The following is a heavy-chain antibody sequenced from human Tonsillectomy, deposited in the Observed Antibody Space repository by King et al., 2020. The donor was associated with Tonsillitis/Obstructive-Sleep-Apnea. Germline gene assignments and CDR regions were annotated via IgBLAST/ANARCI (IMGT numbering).Heavy chain of an antibody. Sequence: HVQLVESGGGVVQPGRSLRLSCAASGFTFSSYGMHWVRQAPGKGLEWVAVIWYDGSNKYYADSVKGRFTISRDNSKNTLYLQMNSLRAEDTAVYYCARDLHQLLSGFDYWGQGTLVTVSS. CDR1: GFTFSSYG. J-gene: IGHJ4*02. CDR3: ARDLHQLLSGFDY. D-gene: IGHD2-2*01. CDR2: IWYDGSNK. V-gene: IGHV3-33*01.